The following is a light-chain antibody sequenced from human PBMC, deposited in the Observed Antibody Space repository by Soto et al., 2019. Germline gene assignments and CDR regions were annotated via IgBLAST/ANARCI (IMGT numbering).Light chain of an antibody. CDR3: QKYNSAPPYT. J-gene: IGKJ2*01. Sequence: DIQMTQSPSSLSASVGDRVTITCRASQGISNYLAWYQQNPGKVPKLLIYAASTLQSGVPSRFSGSGSGTDFTLTISSLQPEDVATYYCQKYNSAPPYTFCQGTKLEIK. V-gene: IGKV1-27*01. CDR2: AAS. CDR1: QGISNY.